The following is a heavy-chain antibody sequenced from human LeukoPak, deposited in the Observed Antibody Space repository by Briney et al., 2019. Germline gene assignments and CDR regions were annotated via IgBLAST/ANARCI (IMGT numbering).Heavy chain of an antibody. V-gene: IGHV1-69*04. CDR2: IIPIFGIA. Sequence: ASVKVSCKASGGTFSSYAISWVRQAPGQGLEWMGRIIPIFGIANYAQKFQGRVTITANKSTSTAYMELSSLRSEDTAVYYCAREADYPNWFDPWGQGTLVTVSS. D-gene: IGHD4-11*01. CDR3: AREADYPNWFDP. CDR1: GGTFSSYA. J-gene: IGHJ5*02.